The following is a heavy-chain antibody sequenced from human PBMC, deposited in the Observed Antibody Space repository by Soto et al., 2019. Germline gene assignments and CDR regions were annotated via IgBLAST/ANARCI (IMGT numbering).Heavy chain of an antibody. V-gene: IGHV3-23*01. CDR2: ISGSGGST. D-gene: IGHD4-4*01. CDR1: GFTFSSYA. CDR3: AKSVATDTFDY. Sequence: GESLKISCAASGFTFSSYAMSWVRQAPGKGLEWVSAISGSGGSTYYADSVKGRFTISRDNSKNTLYLQMNSLRAEDTAVYYCAKSVATDTFDYWGQGTLVTVSS. J-gene: IGHJ4*02.